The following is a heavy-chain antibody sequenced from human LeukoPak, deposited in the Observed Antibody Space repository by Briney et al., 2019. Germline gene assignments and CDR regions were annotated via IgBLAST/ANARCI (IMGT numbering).Heavy chain of an antibody. CDR3: ARDLSVVAVDDAFDI. Sequence: PSETLSLTCTVSGGSISSYYWSWIRQPAGKGLEWIGRIYTSGSTNYNPSLKSRVTMSVDTSKNQFSLKLSSVTAADTAAYYCARDLSVVAVDDAFDIWGQGTRVTVSS. J-gene: IGHJ3*02. V-gene: IGHV4-4*07. D-gene: IGHD2-15*01. CDR1: GGSISSYY. CDR2: IYTSGST.